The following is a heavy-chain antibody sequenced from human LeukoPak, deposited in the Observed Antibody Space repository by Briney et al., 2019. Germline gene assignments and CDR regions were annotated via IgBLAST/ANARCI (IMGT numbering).Heavy chain of an antibody. J-gene: IGHJ4*02. V-gene: IGHV3-21*01. CDR1: GFTFSSYS. D-gene: IGHD3-3*01. Sequence: TGGSLRLSCAASGFTFSSYSMNWVRQAPGKGLEWFSSISSSSSYIYYADSVKGRFTISRDNAKNTLYLQMNSLRAEDTAVYYCARDRRFLEWLTRNYFDYWGQGTLVTVSS. CDR2: ISSSSSYI. CDR3: ARDRRFLEWLTRNYFDY.